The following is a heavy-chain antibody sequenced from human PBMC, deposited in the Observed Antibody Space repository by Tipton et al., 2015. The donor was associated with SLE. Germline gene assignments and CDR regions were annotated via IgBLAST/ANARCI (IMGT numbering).Heavy chain of an antibody. CDR3: ARHGPPILTGLDS. CDR2: IYYTGSS. D-gene: IGHD3-9*01. Sequence: TLSLTCTVSGDSIISSTSYWGWFRHSPRKGLEWMGSIYYTGSSDYNPSLESRITISVDTSKNHFSLKLRSVTTADTGVYYCARHGPPILTGLDSWGQGTLVTVSS. J-gene: IGHJ4*02. CDR1: GDSIISSTSY. V-gene: IGHV4-39*01.